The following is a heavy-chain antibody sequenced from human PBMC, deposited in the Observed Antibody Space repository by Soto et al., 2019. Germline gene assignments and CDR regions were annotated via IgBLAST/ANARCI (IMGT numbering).Heavy chain of an antibody. D-gene: IGHD2-15*01. CDR2: ISGSGGST. Sequence: GGSLRLSCAASGFTFSSYAMSWVRQAPGKGLEWVSAISGSGGSTYYADSVKGRFTISRDNSKNTLYLQMNSLRAEDTAVYYCAKADDIVVVLGEFDPWGQGTLVTVSS. J-gene: IGHJ5*02. CDR3: AKADDIVVVLGEFDP. CDR1: GFTFSSYA. V-gene: IGHV3-23*01.